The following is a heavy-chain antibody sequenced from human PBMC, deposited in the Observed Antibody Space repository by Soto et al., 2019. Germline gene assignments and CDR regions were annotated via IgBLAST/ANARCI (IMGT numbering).Heavy chain of an antibody. Sequence: QVQLVESGGGVVQPGRSLRLSCAASGFTFSSYGMHWVRQAPGKGLEWVAVIWYDGSNKYYADSVKGRFTISGDNSKNTLYLQMNSLRAEDTAVYYCARQKGSYYFYYWGQGTLVTVSS. CDR1: GFTFSSYG. CDR3: ARQKGSYYFYY. V-gene: IGHV3-33*01. CDR2: IWYDGSNK. J-gene: IGHJ4*02.